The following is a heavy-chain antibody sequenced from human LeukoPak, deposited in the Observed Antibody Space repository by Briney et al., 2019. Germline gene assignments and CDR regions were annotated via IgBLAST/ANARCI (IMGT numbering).Heavy chain of an antibody. Sequence: GGALLRFSAAACFSTSSNYMRWGRQAAGEGVQWGAVINTDSTTYYANSVKGRFTISRDNSKNKMYLHMNRLRADDEAAAYYSKSPAIYSFYSYTAVSGQPTTVTV. CDR1: CFSTSSNY. CDR3: SKSPAIYSFYSYTAV. D-gene: IGHD2-15*01. CDR2: INTDSTT. J-gene: IGHJ6*02. V-gene: IGHV3-53*01.